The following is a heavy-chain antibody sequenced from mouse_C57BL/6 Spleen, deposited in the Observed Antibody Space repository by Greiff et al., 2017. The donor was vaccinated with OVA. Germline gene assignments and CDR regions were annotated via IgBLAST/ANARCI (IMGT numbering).Heavy chain of an antibody. CDR1: GYSITSGYY. CDR3: ATYGSSWRDFDY. D-gene: IGHD1-1*01. CDR2: ISYDGSN. V-gene: IGHV3-6*01. J-gene: IGHJ2*01. Sequence: VQLQESGPGLVKPSQSLSLTCSVTGYSITSGYYWNWIRQFPGNQLEWMGYISYDGSNNYNPSLKNRISITRDTSKNQFVLKLKTVATEDAATDYCATYGSSWRDFDYWGQGTTLTVSS.